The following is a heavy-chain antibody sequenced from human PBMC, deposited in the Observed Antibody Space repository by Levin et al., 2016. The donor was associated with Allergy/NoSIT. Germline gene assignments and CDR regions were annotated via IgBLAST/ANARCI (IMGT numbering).Heavy chain of an antibody. Sequence: GGSLRLSCAASGFTFSTYDINWVRQAPGKGLEWVSVISGSGDSADHADSVKGRFTISRDNSQNTVYLQMNSLRAEDTAVYYCALKARGGEFEYWGQGTLVTVSS. D-gene: IGHD3-16*01. CDR1: GFTFSTYD. CDR3: ALKARGGEFEY. J-gene: IGHJ4*02. CDR2: ISGSGDSA. V-gene: IGHV3-23*01.